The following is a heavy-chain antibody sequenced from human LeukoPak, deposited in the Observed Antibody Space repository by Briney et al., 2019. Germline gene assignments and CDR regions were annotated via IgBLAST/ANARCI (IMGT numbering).Heavy chain of an antibody. CDR1: GYAFTGYY. Sequence: ASVKVSCKASGYAFTGYYMHWVRQAPGQGLEWMGWINPNSGGTNYAQKFQGRVTMTRDTSISTAYMELSRLRSDDTAVYYCARSRAVADHFDYWGQGTLVTVSS. V-gene: IGHV1-2*02. CDR2: INPNSGGT. J-gene: IGHJ4*02. D-gene: IGHD6-19*01. CDR3: ARSRAVADHFDY.